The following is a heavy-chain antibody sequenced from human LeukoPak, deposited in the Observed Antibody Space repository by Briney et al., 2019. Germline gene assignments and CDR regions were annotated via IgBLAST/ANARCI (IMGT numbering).Heavy chain of an antibody. Sequence: GGSLRLSCAAPGFSFSSYSMNWVRQAPGKGLEWVSSISDSSTYIFNADPVQGRFTISRDDAKNSLYLQMNSLRVEDTAVYYCVRVVYCSGGSCSYYFDYWGQGTLVTVSS. CDR1: GFSFSSYS. CDR3: VRVVYCSGGSCSYYFDY. V-gene: IGHV3-21*01. CDR2: ISDSSTYI. J-gene: IGHJ4*02. D-gene: IGHD2-15*01.